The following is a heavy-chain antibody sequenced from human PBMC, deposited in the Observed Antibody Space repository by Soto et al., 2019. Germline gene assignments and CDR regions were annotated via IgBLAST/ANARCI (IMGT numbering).Heavy chain of an antibody. J-gene: IGHJ4*02. CDR3: ARDPAAPYSSGWSYFDY. Sequence: GGSLRLSCAASGFTFSSYGMHWVRQAPGKGLEWVAVIWYDGSNKYYADSVKGRFTISRDNSKNTLYLQMNSLRAEDTAVYYCARDPAAPYSSGWSYFDYWGQGTLVTVSS. CDR2: IWYDGSNK. V-gene: IGHV3-33*01. CDR1: GFTFSSYG. D-gene: IGHD6-19*01.